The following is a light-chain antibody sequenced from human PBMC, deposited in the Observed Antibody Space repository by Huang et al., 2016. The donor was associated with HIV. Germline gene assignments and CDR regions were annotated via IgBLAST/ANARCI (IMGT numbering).Light chain of an antibody. Sequence: EVVMTQSPATLSVSPGEGATLPCRARPSVSSTLAWVQQKHGQPPRLRIYGVSTRATCVPARFSGSGSGTEFTLTISSLQSEDFAVYYCQQYNNWPRTFGQGTKVEI. CDR2: GVS. CDR1: PSVSST. CDR3: QQYNNWPRT. J-gene: IGKJ1*01. V-gene: IGKV3-15*01.